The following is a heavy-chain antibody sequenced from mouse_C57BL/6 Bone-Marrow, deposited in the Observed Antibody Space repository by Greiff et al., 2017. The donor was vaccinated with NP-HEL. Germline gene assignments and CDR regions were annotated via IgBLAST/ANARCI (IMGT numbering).Heavy chain of an antibody. CDR2: IYPGSGST. V-gene: IGHV1-55*01. J-gene: IGHJ2*01. CDR1: GYTFTSYW. CDR3: ARPFRV. Sequence: QVHVKQPGAELVKPGASVKMSCKASGYTFTSYWITWVKQRPGQGLEWIGDIYPGSGSTNYNEKFKSKATLTVDTSSSTAYMQLSSLTSEDSAVYYCARPFRVWGQGTTLTVSS.